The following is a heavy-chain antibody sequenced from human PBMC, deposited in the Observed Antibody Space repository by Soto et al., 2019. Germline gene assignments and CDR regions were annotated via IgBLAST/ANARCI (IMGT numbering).Heavy chain of an antibody. CDR3: TRANWYSEY. D-gene: IGHD7-27*01. CDR2: IYYNGNT. CDR1: GGSISNHY. V-gene: IGHV4-59*11. J-gene: IGHJ4*02. Sequence: QVQLQESGPGLVKPSETLSLTCTVSGGSISNHYWSWIRQPPGKGLEWIGYIYYNGNTNYNPSLKRRVTMSVDTSKNQSSLKLSSVTAADTAVYYCTRANWYSEYWGQGTLVTFSS.